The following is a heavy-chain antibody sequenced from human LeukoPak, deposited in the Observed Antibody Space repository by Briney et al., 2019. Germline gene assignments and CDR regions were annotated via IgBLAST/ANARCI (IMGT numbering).Heavy chain of an antibody. D-gene: IGHD3-3*01. CDR2: IWYDGSNK. Sequence: PGGSLRLSCAASGFTFSSYGMHWVRQAPGKGLEWVAVIWYDGSNKYYADSVKGRFTISRDNSKNTLYLQMNSLRAEDTAVYYCARAPALIGTYYDFWSGYYKDASDIWGQGTMVTVSS. V-gene: IGHV3-33*01. CDR3: ARAPALIGTYYDFWSGYYKDASDI. J-gene: IGHJ3*02. CDR1: GFTFSSYG.